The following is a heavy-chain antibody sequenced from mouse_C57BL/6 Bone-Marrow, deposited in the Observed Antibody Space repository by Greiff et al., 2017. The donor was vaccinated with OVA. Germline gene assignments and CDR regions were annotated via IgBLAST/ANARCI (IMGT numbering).Heavy chain of an antibody. CDR2: ISDGGSYT. D-gene: IGHD1-1*01. CDR3: ARVYGRAWFAY. V-gene: IGHV5-4*01. Sequence: DVQLVESGGGLVKPGGSLKLSCAASGFTFSSYAMSWVRQTPEKRLEWVATISDGGSYTYYPDNVKGRFTISRDNAKNNLYLQMSHLKSEDTAMYYCARVYGRAWFAYWGQGTLVTVSA. J-gene: IGHJ3*01. CDR1: GFTFSSYA.